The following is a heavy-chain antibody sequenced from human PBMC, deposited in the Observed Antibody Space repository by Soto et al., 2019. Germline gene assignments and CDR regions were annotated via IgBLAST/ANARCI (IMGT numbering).Heavy chain of an antibody. CDR1: GYSFSTYA. Sequence: QVQLVQSGAEVKKPGASVKVSCKASGYSFSTYAMHWVRHAPGQRLEWMGWIIAGNGNTRYSQNFKDRVTLTRDTSESTAYMELTSLRAEDTAVYYSARPHYYASGSYDYYDYFDYWGQGALLTVSS. D-gene: IGHD3-10*01. J-gene: IGHJ4*02. V-gene: IGHV1-3*01. CDR3: ARPHYYASGSYDYYDYFDY. CDR2: IIAGNGNT.